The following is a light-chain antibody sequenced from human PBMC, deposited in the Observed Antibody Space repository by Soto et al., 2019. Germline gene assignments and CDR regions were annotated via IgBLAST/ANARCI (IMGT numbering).Light chain of an antibody. V-gene: IGLV3-21*02. CDR2: DDS. J-gene: IGLJ2*01. Sequence: VLTQPPSVSVAPGQTARITCGGNNIGSKTVYWYQQKPGQAPVLVVYDDSDRPSGIPERFSGSNSGNTATVTISRVEAGDEADYYWQVWDSTGDVIFGGGTKLTVL. CDR3: QVWDSTGDVI. CDR1: NIGSKT.